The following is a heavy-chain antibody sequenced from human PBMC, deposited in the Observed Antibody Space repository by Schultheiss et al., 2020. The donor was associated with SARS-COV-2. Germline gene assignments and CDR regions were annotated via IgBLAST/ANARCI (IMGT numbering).Heavy chain of an antibody. CDR3: ARGGHYYGSGSYYNPYYYGMDV. D-gene: IGHD3-10*01. V-gene: IGHV4-59*01. CDR2: IYYSGST. Sequence: SCTVSGGSISSYYWSWIRQPPGKGLEWIGYIYYSGSTNYNPSLKSRVTISVDTSKNQFSLKLSSVTAADTAVYYCARGGHYYGSGSYYNPYYYGMDVWGQGTTVTVSS. J-gene: IGHJ6*02. CDR1: GGSISSYY.